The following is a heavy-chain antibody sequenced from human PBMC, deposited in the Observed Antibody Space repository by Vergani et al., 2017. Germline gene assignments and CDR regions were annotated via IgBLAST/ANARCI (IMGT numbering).Heavy chain of an antibody. D-gene: IGHD6-19*01. V-gene: IGHV1-2*02. CDR1: GYTFTSYG. CDR3: ARGGTPPVYSSGWVIDY. Sequence: VQLVQSGAEVKKPGASVKVSCKASGYTFTSYGISWVRQAPGQGLEWMGWINPNSGGTNYAQKFQGRVTMTRDTSISTAYMELSRLRSDDTAVYYCARGGTPPVYSSGWVIDYWGQGTLVTVSS. J-gene: IGHJ4*02. CDR2: INPNSGGT.